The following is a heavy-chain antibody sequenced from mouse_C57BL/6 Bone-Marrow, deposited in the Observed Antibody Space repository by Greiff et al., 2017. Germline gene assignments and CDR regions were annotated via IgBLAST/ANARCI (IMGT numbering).Heavy chain of an antibody. CDR3: WREINPNPNPNPNPNPDPLHYYYGSSYGFAY. J-gene: IGHJ3*01. CDR2: WNNDNY. CDR1: ISLSTSGMGL. Sequence: QVTLKVCGPGILQPSQTLSLACTFSGISLSTSGMGLSWLRKPSGKALEWLASIWNNDNYYNPSLKSRLTISKETSNYQVFLKLTSVDTADSATYYGAWREINPNPNPNPNPNPDPLHYYYGSSYGFAYWGQGTLVTVSA. D-gene: IGHD1-1*01. V-gene: IGHV8-2*01.